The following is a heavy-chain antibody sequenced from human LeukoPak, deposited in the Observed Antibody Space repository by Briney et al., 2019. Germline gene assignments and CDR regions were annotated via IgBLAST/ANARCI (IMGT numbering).Heavy chain of an antibody. CDR3: ARARITEGSGAFDI. J-gene: IGHJ3*02. Sequence: GGSLRLSCAASGFTFSDHYMNWVRQAPGKGLEWVAVISYDGSNKYYADSVKGRFTISRDNSKNTLYLQMNSLRAEDTAVYYCARARITEGSGAFDIWGQGTMVTVSS. CDR1: GFTFSDHY. D-gene: IGHD3-10*01. V-gene: IGHV3-30-3*01. CDR2: ISYDGSNK.